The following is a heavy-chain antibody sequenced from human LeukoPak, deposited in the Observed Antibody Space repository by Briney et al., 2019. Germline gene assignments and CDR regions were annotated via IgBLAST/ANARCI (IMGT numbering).Heavy chain of an antibody. Sequence: TGGSLRLSCAASGFTFSSYSMNWVRQAPGKGLEWVSSISSSSSYIYYADSVKGRFTISRDNAKNSLYLQMNSLRAEDTAVYYCARCGAGYCSSTSCYGWFDPWGQRTLVTVSS. CDR1: GFTFSSYS. J-gene: IGHJ5*02. CDR3: ARCGAGYCSSTSCYGWFDP. V-gene: IGHV3-21*01. CDR2: ISSSSSYI. D-gene: IGHD2-2*01.